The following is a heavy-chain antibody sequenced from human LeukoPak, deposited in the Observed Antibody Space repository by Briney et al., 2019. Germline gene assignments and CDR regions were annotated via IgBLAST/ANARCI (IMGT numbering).Heavy chain of an antibody. D-gene: IGHD2-2*01. CDR1: GYTFISYG. CDR2: ICAYNGNT. V-gene: IGHV1-18*01. J-gene: IGHJ4*02. Sequence: ASVNVSCKASGYTFISYGISWVRQAPGQGLEWMGWICAYNGNTNYAQKLQGRVTMTTDTSTSTAYMELRSLRSDDTAVYYCARARSRYCSSTSCFPEGGYWGQGTLVTVSS. CDR3: ARARSRYCSSTSCFPEGGY.